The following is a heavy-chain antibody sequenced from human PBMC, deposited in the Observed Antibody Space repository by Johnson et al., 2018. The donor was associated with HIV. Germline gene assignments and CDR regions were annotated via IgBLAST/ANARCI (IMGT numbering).Heavy chain of an antibody. CDR1: GFTFSSYW. CDR2: IKQDGSEK. D-gene: IGHD2-21*02. V-gene: IGHV3-7*02. CDR3: AKVYCGGDCSFGGAAFNI. J-gene: IGHJ3*02. Sequence: MMLVESGGGLVQPGGSLRLSCAASGFTFSSYWMSWVRQAPGKGLEWVANIKQDGSEKYYADSVTGRFTISRDNSKNTLYLQMNSLRAEDTAVYYCAKVYCGGDCSFGGAAFNIWGQGTMVTVSS.